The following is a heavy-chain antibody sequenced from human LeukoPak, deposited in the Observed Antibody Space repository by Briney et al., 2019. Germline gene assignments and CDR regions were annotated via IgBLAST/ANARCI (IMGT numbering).Heavy chain of an antibody. CDR3: ARDGRWLHLGSDY. CDR1: GFTFSSYA. J-gene: IGHJ4*02. Sequence: GGSLRLSCAASGFTFSSYAMSWIRQAPGKGLEWVSYISSSGSTIYYADSVKGRFTISRDNAKNSLYLQMNSLRAEDTAVYYCARDGRWLHLGSDYWGQGTLVTVSS. D-gene: IGHD5-24*01. CDR2: ISSSGSTI. V-gene: IGHV3-11*01.